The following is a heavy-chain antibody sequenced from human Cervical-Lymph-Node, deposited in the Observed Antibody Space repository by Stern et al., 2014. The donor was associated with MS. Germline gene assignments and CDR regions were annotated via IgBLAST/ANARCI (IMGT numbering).Heavy chain of an antibody. Sequence: VQLVQSGAEVKKPGESLKISCKGSGHTFTHYWIAWVRQMPGKGLEWMGIIYPGDSDPRYSPSFRGPGTISADKSISTPSLQWSSLKASDTAMYLCARTYYYDTSGETYGMDVWGHGTTVTVSS. V-gene: IGHV5-51*01. J-gene: IGHJ6*02. CDR3: ARTYYYDTSGETYGMDV. CDR1: GHTFTHYW. CDR2: IYPGDSDP. D-gene: IGHD3-22*01.